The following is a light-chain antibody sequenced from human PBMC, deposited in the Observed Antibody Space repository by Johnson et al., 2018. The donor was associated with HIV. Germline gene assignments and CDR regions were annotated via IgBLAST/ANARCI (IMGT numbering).Light chain of an antibody. CDR2: DNN. CDR3: GTWDSALSGGGV. CDR1: SSNIGNNY. Sequence: QSILTQPPSVSAAPGQRVTISCSGSSSNIGNNYISWYQQLPGTAPKLLIYDNNKRPSGIPDRFSGSKSGTSATLGITGLQTGDEADYYCGTWDSALSGGGVVGTGTRVTCL. V-gene: IGLV1-51*01. J-gene: IGLJ1*01.